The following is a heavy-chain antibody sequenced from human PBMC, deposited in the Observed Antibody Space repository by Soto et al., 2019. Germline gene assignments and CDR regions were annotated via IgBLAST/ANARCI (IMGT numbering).Heavy chain of an antibody. CDR3: ARETGITIFGVVTRLGWFDP. J-gene: IGHJ5*02. D-gene: IGHD3-3*01. CDR2: IKQDGSEK. Sequence: GGSLRLSCAASGFTFSSYWMSWVRQAPGKGLEWVANIKQDGSEKYYVDSVKGRFTISRDNAKNSLYLQMTSLRAEDTAVYYCARETGITIFGVVTRLGWFDPWGQGTLVTVSS. V-gene: IGHV3-7*01. CDR1: GFTFSSYW.